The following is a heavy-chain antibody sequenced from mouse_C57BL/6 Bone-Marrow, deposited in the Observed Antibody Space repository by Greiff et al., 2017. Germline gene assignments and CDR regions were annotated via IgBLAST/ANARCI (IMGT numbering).Heavy chain of an antibody. CDR3: ATNWGFDY. J-gene: IGHJ2*01. CDR2: INPSSGYT. V-gene: IGHV1-4*01. CDR1: GYTFTNYT. Sequence: QVQLQQSGAELARPGASVKMSCKASGYTFTNYTMHWVKQRPGQGLEWIGNINPSSGYTKYNQKFKDKATLTVDKSSSTAYMLLSSLTSEDSAVYYGATNWGFDYWGQGTTLTVSA. D-gene: IGHD4-1*01.